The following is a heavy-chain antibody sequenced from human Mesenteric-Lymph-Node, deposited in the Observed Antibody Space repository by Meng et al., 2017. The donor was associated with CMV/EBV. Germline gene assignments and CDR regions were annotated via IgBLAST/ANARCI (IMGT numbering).Heavy chain of an antibody. CDR1: SCHISY. D-gene: IGHD1-7*01. V-gene: IGHV4-39*01. Sequence: SCHISYWALLRQPPGTGLEWSGSIFYRGSTYSNPSLKSRVTISVDTSKNQFALKLSSGTAADTAVYYCARGRSAGTTRNWNYGVEYWGQGTLVTVSS. CDR3: ARGRSAGTTRNWNYGVEY. J-gene: IGHJ4*02. CDR2: IFYRGST.